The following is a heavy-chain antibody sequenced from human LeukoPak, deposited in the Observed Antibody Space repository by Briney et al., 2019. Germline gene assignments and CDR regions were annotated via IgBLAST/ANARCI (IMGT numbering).Heavy chain of an antibody. CDR3: TRDQTPYY. Sequence: GRSLRLSCTASGFTFGDDAMDWVRQAPGKGLEWVGFIRSKAYGGTTEYAASVKGRFTISRDDSKGIAYLQMNSLKTEDTAVYYCTRDQTPYYWGQGTLVTVSS. J-gene: IGHJ4*02. V-gene: IGHV3-49*04. CDR2: IRSKAYGGTT. CDR1: GFTFGDDA.